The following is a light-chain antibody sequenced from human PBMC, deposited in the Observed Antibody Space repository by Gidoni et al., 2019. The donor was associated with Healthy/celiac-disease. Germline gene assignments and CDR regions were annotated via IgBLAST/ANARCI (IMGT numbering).Light chain of an antibody. Sequence: DIQMTQSPSTLSASVGDRVTITCRASQSISSLLAWYQQKPGKAPKLLIYKASSLESGVPSRFSGSVSGTEFTLTISSLQPDDFATYYCQQYNSYSGTFXXXTKVEIK. V-gene: IGKV1-5*03. J-gene: IGKJ1*01. CDR2: KAS. CDR1: QSISSL. CDR3: QQYNSYSGT.